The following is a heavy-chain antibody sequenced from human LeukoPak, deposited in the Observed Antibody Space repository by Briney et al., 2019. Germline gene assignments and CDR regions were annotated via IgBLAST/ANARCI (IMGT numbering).Heavy chain of an antibody. CDR2: IQYDESNK. CDR3: AKDTRDSSGLNFFDY. Sequence: GGSLRLSCAASGFTFSSYGMHWVRQAPGKGLEWVAFIQYDESNKYYADSVKGRFTISRDNSKNTLDLQMNSLRAEDTAVYYCAKDTRDSSGLNFFDYWGQGTLVTVSS. D-gene: IGHD3-22*01. V-gene: IGHV3-30*02. CDR1: GFTFSSYG. J-gene: IGHJ4*02.